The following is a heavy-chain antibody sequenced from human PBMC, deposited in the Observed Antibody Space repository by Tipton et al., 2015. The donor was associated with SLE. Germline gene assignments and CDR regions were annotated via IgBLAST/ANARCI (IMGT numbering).Heavy chain of an antibody. Sequence: QSGAEVKKPGASVKVSCKASGYTFTSYGISWMRQAPGQGLEWMGWISAYNGNTNYAQKLQGRVTMTTDTSTSTAYMELRSLRSDDTAVYYCARVPMVRGVIIADDAFDIWGQGTMVTVSS. J-gene: IGHJ3*02. CDR2: ISAYNGNT. CDR3: ARVPMVRGVIIADDAFDI. D-gene: IGHD3-10*01. V-gene: IGHV1-18*01. CDR1: GYTFTSYG.